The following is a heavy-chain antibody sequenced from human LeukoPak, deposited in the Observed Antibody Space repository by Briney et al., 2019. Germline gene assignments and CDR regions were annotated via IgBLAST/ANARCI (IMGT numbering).Heavy chain of an antibody. CDR1: GGSISSGDYY. J-gene: IGHJ6*03. V-gene: IGHV4-30-4*01. CDR2: IYYSGST. CDR3: AREGVATIFYYYYMDV. Sequence: PSETLSLTCTVSGGSISSGDYYWSWIRQPPGKGLEWIGYIYYSGSTNYNPSLKSRVTISVDTSKDQFSLKLSSVTAADTAVYYCAREGVATIFYYYYMDVWGKGTTVTVSS. D-gene: IGHD5-12*01.